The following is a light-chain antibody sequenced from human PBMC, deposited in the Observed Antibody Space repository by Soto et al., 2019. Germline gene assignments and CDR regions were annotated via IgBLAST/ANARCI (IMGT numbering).Light chain of an antibody. V-gene: IGLV7-46*01. CDR2: DVT. Sequence: QAVVTQEPSMTVSPGGTVTLTCGSSTGPVTSGHFPYWFYQRPGQAPRTLIYDVTNRHSATPARSSGSLLRSKAALTLSGAQHEDEDEFCCSLSDRGAMLFGGGTKLTVL. J-gene: IGLJ2*01. CDR3: SLSDRGAML. CDR1: TGPVTSGHF.